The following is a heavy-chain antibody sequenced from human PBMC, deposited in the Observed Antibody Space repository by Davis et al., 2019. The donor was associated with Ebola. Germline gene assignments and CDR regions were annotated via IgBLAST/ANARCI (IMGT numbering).Heavy chain of an antibody. CDR3: AREEYCSSTSCHDY. CDR1: GGSISSYY. J-gene: IGHJ4*02. V-gene: IGHV4-39*07. CDR2: IYYSGST. Sequence: PSETLSLTCTVSGGSISSYYWGWIRQPPGKGLEWIGSIYYSGSTYYNPSLKSRVTISVDTSKNQFSLKLSSVTAADTAVYYCAREEYCSSTSCHDYWGQGTLVTVSS. D-gene: IGHD2-2*01.